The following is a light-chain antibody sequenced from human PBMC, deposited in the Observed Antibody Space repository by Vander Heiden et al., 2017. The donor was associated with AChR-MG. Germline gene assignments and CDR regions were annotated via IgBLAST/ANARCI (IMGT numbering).Light chain of an antibody. CDR2: DVS. J-gene: IGLJ3*02. CDR3: SSYTSSSTRV. Sequence: QAALTQPALAAWSPGQSVTISCTGTSSDVGGYDYVSWYQQHPGKAPKRMMYDVSNRPSGVSNRFSGSKSGNTASLTISGLQAEDEADYYCSSYTSSSTRVFGAGTKVTVL. CDR1: SSDVGGYDY. V-gene: IGLV2-14*03.